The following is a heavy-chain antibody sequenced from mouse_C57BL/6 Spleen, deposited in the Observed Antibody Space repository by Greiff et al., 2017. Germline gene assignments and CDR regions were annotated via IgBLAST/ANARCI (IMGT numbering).Heavy chain of an antibody. CDR3: AKDCGSSYEGYFDV. Sequence: EVQLQQSGPELVKPGDSVKISCTASGYSFTGYFMNWVMQSHGKSLEWIGRINPYNGDTFYNQKFKGKATLTVDKSSSTAHMELRSLTSEDSAVYYGAKDCGSSYEGYFDVWGTGTTVTVSS. V-gene: IGHV1-20*01. CDR2: INPYNGDT. CDR1: GYSFTGYF. J-gene: IGHJ1*03. D-gene: IGHD1-1*01.